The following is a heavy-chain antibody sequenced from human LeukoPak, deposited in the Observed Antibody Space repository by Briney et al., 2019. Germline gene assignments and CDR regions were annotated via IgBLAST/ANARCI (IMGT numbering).Heavy chain of an antibody. CDR2: ITHNGGTQ. CDR3: ARDAQSGAFSDFDY. D-gene: IGHD1-26*01. Sequence: GTSLRLSCEASGFTFGNYAIHWVRQVPGEGLEWVAIITHNGGTQYYADSVKGRFTISRDNSQSAVFLQMNSLRPEDTAVYYCARDAQSGAFSDFDYWGQGTLVTVSS. CDR1: GFTFGNYA. V-gene: IGHV3-30-3*01. J-gene: IGHJ4*02.